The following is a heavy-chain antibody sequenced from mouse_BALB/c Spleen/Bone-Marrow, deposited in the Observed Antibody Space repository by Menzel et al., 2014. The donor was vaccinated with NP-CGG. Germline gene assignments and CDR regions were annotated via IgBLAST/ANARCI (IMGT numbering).Heavy chain of an antibody. D-gene: IGHD2-14*01. V-gene: IGHV2-6-5*01. CDR2: IWDGGST. CDR1: GFSLTDYG. Sequence: QVQLQQSGPGLVAPSQSLSITCTVPGFSLTDYGVSWIRQPPGKGLEWLGVIWDGGSTYYNSALKSRLSISKDNSKSQVFLKMNSLQTDDTAMYYCAKHEDRYDWFAYWGQGTLVTVSA. J-gene: IGHJ3*01. CDR3: AKHEDRYDWFAY.